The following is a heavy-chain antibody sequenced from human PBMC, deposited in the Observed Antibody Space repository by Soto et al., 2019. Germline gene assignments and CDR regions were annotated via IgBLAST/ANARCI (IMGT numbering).Heavy chain of an antibody. CDR2: IIPMSGIA. D-gene: IGHD5-18*01. J-gene: IGHJ6*02. Sequence: QVQLVQSGAEVKKPGSSVKVSCKASGGTFNNYAISWVRQAPGQGLEWMGGIIPMSGIAKYAQKFQGRVTITADESTCTAYMELTSLRSEDTAVYYCARDREYRYGSVVYYYGMDVWGQGTTVTASS. CDR1: GGTFNNYA. CDR3: ARDREYRYGSVVYYYGMDV. V-gene: IGHV1-69*12.